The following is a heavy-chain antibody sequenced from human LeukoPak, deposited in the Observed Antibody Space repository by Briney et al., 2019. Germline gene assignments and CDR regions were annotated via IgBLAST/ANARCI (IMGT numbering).Heavy chain of an antibody. J-gene: IGHJ4*02. CDR1: GFTFDDYA. CDR2: ISGSGGST. Sequence: GRSLRLSCAASGFTFDDYAMHWVRQAPGKGLEWVSAISGSGGSTYYADSVKGRFTISRDNSKNTLYLQMNSLRAEDTAVYYCAKKGDYYDSSGYRLDYWGQGTLVTVSS. CDR3: AKKGDYYDSSGYRLDY. D-gene: IGHD3-22*01. V-gene: IGHV3-23*01.